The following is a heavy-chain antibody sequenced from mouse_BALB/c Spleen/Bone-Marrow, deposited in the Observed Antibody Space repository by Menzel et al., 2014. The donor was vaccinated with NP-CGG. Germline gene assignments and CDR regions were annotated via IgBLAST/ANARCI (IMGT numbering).Heavy chain of an antibody. D-gene: IGHD2-14*01. J-gene: IGHJ2*01. Sequence: EVQLQQSGPELVKPGASVKMSCRASGYTFTSYVMHWVKQKPGQGLEWIGYINPYNDGTKYNEKFKGMATLTSDRSSSTAYMELSSLTSEDSAVYYCAKGGNYRYDFDYWGQGTTLTVSS. V-gene: IGHV1-14*01. CDR2: INPYNDGT. CDR1: GYTFTSYV. CDR3: AKGGNYRYDFDY.